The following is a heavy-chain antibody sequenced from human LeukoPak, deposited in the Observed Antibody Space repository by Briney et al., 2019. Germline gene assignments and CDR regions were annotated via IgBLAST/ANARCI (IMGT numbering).Heavy chain of an antibody. CDR3: ARAVGPDRPFDY. J-gene: IGHJ4*02. Sequence: SETLSLTCTVSGASMRSSNFYWGWLRQSPGKGLEWIGNINYSGLTYFNPSVKSRVTISVDTSKNHFSLKLSSVTAADTAVYYCARAVGPDRPFDYWGQGTLVTVSS. V-gene: IGHV4-39*07. CDR2: INYSGLT. CDR1: GASMRSSNFY. D-gene: IGHD6-6*01.